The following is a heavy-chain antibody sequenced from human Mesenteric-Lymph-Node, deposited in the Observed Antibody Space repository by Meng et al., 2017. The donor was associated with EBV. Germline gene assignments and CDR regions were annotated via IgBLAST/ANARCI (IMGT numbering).Heavy chain of an antibody. J-gene: IGHJ4*02. Sequence: SGPRLVKPSDPLSLPCAVSGSAISRSNWWGWIRQPPGKGLEWLGYIYYSGTTYYSPSLKSRVTMSVDTSNNQFSLKLTSVTAVDTAVYYCARTPYDYVWGMSEFDSWGQGTLVTVSS. D-gene: IGHD3-16*01. CDR2: IYYSGTT. CDR1: GSAISRSNW. V-gene: IGHV4-28*01. CDR3: ARTPYDYVWGMSEFDS.